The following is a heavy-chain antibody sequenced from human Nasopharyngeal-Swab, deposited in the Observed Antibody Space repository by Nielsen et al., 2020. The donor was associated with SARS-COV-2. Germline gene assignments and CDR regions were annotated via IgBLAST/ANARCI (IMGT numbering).Heavy chain of an antibody. CDR1: GFTFSSYA. V-gene: IGHV3-23*01. Sequence: GGSLRLSCAASGFTFSSYAMSWVRQAPGKGLEWVSAISGSGGSTYYADSVKGRFTISRDNSKNTLYLQMNSLRAEDTAVYYCAKDFGYCSSTSCCAPFDYWGQGTLVTVSS. CDR2: ISGSGGST. J-gene: IGHJ4*02. D-gene: IGHD2-2*03. CDR3: AKDFGYCSSTSCCAPFDY.